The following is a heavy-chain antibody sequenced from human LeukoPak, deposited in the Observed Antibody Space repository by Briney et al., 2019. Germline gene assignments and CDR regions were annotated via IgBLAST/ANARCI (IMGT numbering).Heavy chain of an antibody. J-gene: IGHJ4*02. CDR3: ARDRVDSYGDLVFDY. CDR1: GGSISSYY. V-gene: IGHV4-59*01. D-gene: IGHD5-18*01. Sequence: SETLSLTCTVSGGSISSYYWSWIRQPPGKGLEWIGYIYYSGSTNYNPSLKSRVTISVDTSKNQFSLKLSSVTAADTAVYYCARDRVDSYGDLVFDYWGQGTLVTVSS. CDR2: IYYSGST.